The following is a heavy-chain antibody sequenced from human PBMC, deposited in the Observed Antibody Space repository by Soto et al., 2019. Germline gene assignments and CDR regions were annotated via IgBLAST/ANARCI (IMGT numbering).Heavy chain of an antibody. J-gene: IGHJ6*02. CDR2: IYPGDSDT. Sequence: PGESLKISXKGSGYSFTSYWIGWVRQMPGKGLEWMGIIYPGDSDTRYSPSFQGQVTISADKSISTAYLQWSSLKAPDTAMYYCARRPLSGSIDYGMDVWGQGTPVTVSS. CDR1: GYSFTSYW. D-gene: IGHD5-12*01. CDR3: ARRPLSGSIDYGMDV. V-gene: IGHV5-51*01.